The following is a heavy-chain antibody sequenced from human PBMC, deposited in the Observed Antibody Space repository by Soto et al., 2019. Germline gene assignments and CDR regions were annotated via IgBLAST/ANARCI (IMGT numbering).Heavy chain of an antibody. Sequence: GGSLSLSCAASGFTFAYYWMHWVRQVPGKGLLWVSHIQNDASLTTYADSVKGQFIISRDNAKNTLYLQMNSLRAEDTAVYYCAGSVASPNWFDPWGQGTLVTVSS. CDR1: GFTFAYYW. J-gene: IGHJ5*02. D-gene: IGHD5-12*01. CDR2: IQNDASLT. V-gene: IGHV3-74*01. CDR3: AGSVASPNWFDP.